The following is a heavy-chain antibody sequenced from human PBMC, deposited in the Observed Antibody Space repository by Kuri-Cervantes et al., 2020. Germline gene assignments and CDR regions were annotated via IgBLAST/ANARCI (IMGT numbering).Heavy chain of an antibody. CDR3: AGHSSTRARGGRIDN. CDR1: GFTVSSNY. J-gene: IGHJ4*02. Sequence: GGSLTLSCAASGFTVSSNYMSWVRQAPGKGLDGVSVIYSGESTYYADCVRGRFTISRDNSKNALYLKMNSLRAEDTAVYYCAGHSSTRARGGRIDNWCQGTLVTVSS. D-gene: IGHD2-2*01. V-gene: IGHV3-53*01. CDR2: IYSGEST.